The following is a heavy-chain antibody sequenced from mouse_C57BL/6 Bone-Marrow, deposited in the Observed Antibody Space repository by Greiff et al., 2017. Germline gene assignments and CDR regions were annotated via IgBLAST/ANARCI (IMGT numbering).Heavy chain of an antibody. CDR3: ASGGYCYGSNWYFDV. V-gene: IGHV1-18*01. CDR2: INPNNGGT. D-gene: IGHD1-1*01. Sequence: EVQLQQSGPELVKPGASVKIPCKASGYTFTDYNMDWVKQSHGKSLEWIGDINPNNGGTISNQKFKGKATLTVDKSSSTAYMELRSLTSEDTAVYYCASGGYCYGSNWYFDVWGTGTTVTVSS. CDR1: GYTFTDYN. J-gene: IGHJ1*03.